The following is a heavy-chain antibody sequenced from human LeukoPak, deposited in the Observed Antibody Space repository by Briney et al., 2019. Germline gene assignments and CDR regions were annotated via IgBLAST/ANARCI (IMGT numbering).Heavy chain of an antibody. Sequence: GGSLRLSCAASGFTFSSYAMHWVRQAPGKGLEWVAVISYDGSNKYYADSVKGRFTISRDNSKNTLYLQMNSLRAEDTAVYYCARDPSSIAARPGWFDPWGQGTLVTVSS. CDR1: GFTFSSYA. V-gene: IGHV3-30-3*01. CDR2: ISYDGSNK. CDR3: ARDPSSIAARPGWFDP. J-gene: IGHJ5*02. D-gene: IGHD6-6*01.